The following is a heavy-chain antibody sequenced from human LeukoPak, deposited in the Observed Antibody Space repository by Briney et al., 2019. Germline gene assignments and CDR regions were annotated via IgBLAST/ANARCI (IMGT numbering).Heavy chain of an antibody. CDR1: GFTFSSYA. CDR2: ISGSGGST. CDR3: AKSYRPLGYSSGWYYFDY. V-gene: IGHV3-23*01. Sequence: GGSLRLSCAASGFTFSSYAMSWVRQAPGKGLEWVSAISGSGGSTYYADSVKGRFTISRDNSKNTLYLQMDSLRAEDTAVYYCAKSYRPLGYSSGWYYFDYWGQGTLVTVSS. J-gene: IGHJ4*02. D-gene: IGHD6-19*01.